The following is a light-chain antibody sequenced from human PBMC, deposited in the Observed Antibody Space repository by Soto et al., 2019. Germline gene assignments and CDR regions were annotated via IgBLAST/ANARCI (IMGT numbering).Light chain of an antibody. CDR1: QSISSY. V-gene: IGKV1-39*01. CDR2: AAS. CDR3: QQCYSSPLT. Sequence: DIQMTQSPSSLSASVGDRVTITCRASQSISSYLNWYQQKPGKASKLLIYAASSLQSGVPSRFSGSGSGTDFTLTISSLQPEDFAAYYCQQCYSSPLTFGGGTKVEIK. J-gene: IGKJ4*01.